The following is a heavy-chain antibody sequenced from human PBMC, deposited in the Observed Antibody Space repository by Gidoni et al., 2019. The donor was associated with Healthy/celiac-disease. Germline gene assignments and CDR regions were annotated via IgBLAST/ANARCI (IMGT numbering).Heavy chain of an antibody. CDR3: ARGRGNWNPIWRYYYYGMDV. CDR1: GGSFSGSY. CDR2: INHSGST. V-gene: IGHV4-34*01. J-gene: IGHJ6*02. D-gene: IGHD1-20*01. Sequence: QLQQRGAGLLKPSETLSLTCAVYGGSFSGSYWSWIRQPPGKGLEWIGEINHSGSTNYNPSLKSRVTISVDTSKNQFSLKLSSVTAADTAVYYCARGRGNWNPIWRYYYYGMDVWGQGTTVTVSS.